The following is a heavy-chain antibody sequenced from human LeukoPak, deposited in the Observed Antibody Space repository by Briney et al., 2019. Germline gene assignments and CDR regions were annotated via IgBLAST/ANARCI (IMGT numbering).Heavy chain of an antibody. D-gene: IGHD6-19*01. CDR2: IYTSGST. V-gene: IGHV4-4*07. CDR3: ARSAKGIAVAGREFDY. J-gene: IGHJ4*02. CDR1: GGSISSYY. Sequence: SETLSLTCTVSGGSISSYYWSWIWQPAGKGLEWIGRIYTSGSTNYNPSLKSRVTMSVDTSKNQLSLKLSSVTAADTAVYYCARSAKGIAVAGREFDYWGQGTLVTVSS.